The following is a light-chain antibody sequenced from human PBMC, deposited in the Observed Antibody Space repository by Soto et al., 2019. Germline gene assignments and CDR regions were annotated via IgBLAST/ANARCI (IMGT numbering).Light chain of an antibody. CDR3: SSYTSSSTPDV. CDR1: SSDVGGYNY. Sequence: QSALTQPASVSGSPGQSITISCTGTSSDVGGYNYVSWYQQHPGKAPKLMIYDVSNRPSGVSNRFSGSKSSNTASLTISGLQAEDEADYYGSSYTSSSTPDVYGTGTKVTVL. J-gene: IGLJ1*01. V-gene: IGLV2-14*01. CDR2: DVS.